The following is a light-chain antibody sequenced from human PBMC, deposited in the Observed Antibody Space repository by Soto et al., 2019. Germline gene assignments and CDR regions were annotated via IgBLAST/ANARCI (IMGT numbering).Light chain of an antibody. CDR1: QGISND. J-gene: IGKJ4*01. CDR3: QQYHSLPQIT. CDR2: GAS. V-gene: IGKV1-33*01. Sequence: DIQMTQSPPSLSASVGDRVTISCQASQGISNDLTWYQQKPGKAPKLLIYGASDFERGVPPRFSGSGSRTDFTLTISNLQPEDVATYYCQQYHSLPQITFGGGTKVEI.